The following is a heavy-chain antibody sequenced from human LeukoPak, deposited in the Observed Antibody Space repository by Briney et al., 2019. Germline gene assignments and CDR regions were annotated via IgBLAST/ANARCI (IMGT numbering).Heavy chain of an antibody. J-gene: IGHJ5*02. CDR2: IYYSGST. CDR1: GGSISSGGYS. CDR3: ARSYKRVAAPPKWFDP. Sequence: SETLSLTCTVSGGSISSGGYSWSWIRQHPGKGLEWIGYIYYSGSTYYNPSLKSRVTLSVDTSKNQFSLKLSSVTAADTAVYYCARSYKRVAAPPKWFDPWGQGTLVTVSS. V-gene: IGHV4-31*03. D-gene: IGHD2-15*01.